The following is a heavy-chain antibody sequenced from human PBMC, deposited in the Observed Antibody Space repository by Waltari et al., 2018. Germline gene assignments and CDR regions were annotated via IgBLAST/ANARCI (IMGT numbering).Heavy chain of an antibody. Sequence: QVLLVQSGADVKKPGASVKVSCKASGYTFTTFGFNWVRQATGQGLEWMGRISGYNGNTHYAQKFQDRITMTTDTAANTAYMELRSLKSDDTAMYYCERTSLLGTPLEFDFWGQGTMVTVSS. V-gene: IGHV1-18*01. CDR3: ERTSLLGTPLEFDF. CDR2: ISGYNGNT. J-gene: IGHJ3*01. D-gene: IGHD1-7*01. CDR1: GYTFTTFG.